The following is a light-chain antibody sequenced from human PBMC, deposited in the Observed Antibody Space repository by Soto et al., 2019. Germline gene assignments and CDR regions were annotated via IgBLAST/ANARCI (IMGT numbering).Light chain of an antibody. J-gene: IGLJ1*01. CDR2: RNN. V-gene: IGLV1-47*01. Sequence: QSVLTQPPSASGTPGQRVTISCSGSSSNIGSNYVYWYQQLPGTAPKLLIYRNNQRPSGVPDRFSGSKSGTSASLAISWLRSEDEADYYCAAWDDSLSGRGVFGTGTKVTVL. CDR1: SSNIGSNY. CDR3: AAWDDSLSGRGV.